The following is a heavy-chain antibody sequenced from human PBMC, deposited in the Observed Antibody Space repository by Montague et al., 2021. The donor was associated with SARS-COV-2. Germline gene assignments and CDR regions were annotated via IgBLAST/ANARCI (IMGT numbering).Heavy chain of an antibody. D-gene: IGHD7-27*01. CDR1: GGFISSSY. CDR2: MSYSGTT. Sequence: SETLSLACTVPGGFISSSYWSWIRQPPGKGLEWIGYMSYSGTTNYNPSLRSRLTMSIDTSKDQLSLKLSSLTAADAAVYYCARGRDQLGWFDPWGQGTLVTVSS. CDR3: ARGRDQLGWFDP. J-gene: IGHJ5*02. V-gene: IGHV4-59*01.